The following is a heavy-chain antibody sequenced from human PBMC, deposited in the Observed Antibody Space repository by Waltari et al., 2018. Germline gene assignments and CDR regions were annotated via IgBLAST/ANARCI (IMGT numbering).Heavy chain of an antibody. V-gene: IGHV4-34*01. CDR1: GASFSAYY. D-gene: IGHD3-3*01. CDR3: TRGGNYDFWSHRPFVDP. Sequence: QVQLQQWGAGLLKPSETLSLTCSVSGASFSAYYWGWVRPVPGKGLEWIGQIRHPGHTNYNPSLQSRVAISIDTSRNQFSLRVFSVTAADTGLYFCTRGGNYDFWSHRPFVDPWGQGTQVTVSS. CDR2: IRHPGHT. J-gene: IGHJ5*02.